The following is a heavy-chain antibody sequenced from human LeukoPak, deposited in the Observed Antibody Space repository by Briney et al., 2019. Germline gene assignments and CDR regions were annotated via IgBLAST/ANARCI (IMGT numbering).Heavy chain of an antibody. CDR3: ARRASSFYYYMDV. D-gene: IGHD2-15*01. Sequence: GESLKIFCKGSGYSFTSYWIGWVRQMPGKGLEWMGIIYPGDSDTRYSPSFQGQVTISADKSISTAYLQWSSLKASDTAMYYCARRASSFYYYMDVWDKGTTVTVSS. V-gene: IGHV5-51*01. CDR2: IYPGDSDT. J-gene: IGHJ6*03. CDR1: GYSFTSYW.